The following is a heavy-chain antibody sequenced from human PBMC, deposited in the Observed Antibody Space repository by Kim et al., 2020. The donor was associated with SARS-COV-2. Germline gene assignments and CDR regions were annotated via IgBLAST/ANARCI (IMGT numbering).Heavy chain of an antibody. V-gene: IGHV3-74*01. CDR1: GFTFSNYW. D-gene: IGHD6-13*01. CDR2: ISSDGSST. J-gene: IGHJ4*02. CDR3: ARETTMGQQLPNDY. Sequence: GGSLRLSCAASGFTFSNYWMHWVRQAPGKGLVWVSRISSDGSSTSYADSVKGRFTISRDNAKNTLYLQMNSLRAEDTAVYYCARETTMGQQLPNDYWGQGTLVTVSS.